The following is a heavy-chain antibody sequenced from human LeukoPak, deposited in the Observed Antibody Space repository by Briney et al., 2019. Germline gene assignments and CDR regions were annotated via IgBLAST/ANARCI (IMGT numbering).Heavy chain of an antibody. D-gene: IGHD3-10*01. J-gene: IGHJ5*02. V-gene: IGHV1-8*01. CDR3: APDSMVRGVIP. CDR2: MNPNSGNT. Sequence: ASVKISCKASGCTFTSYDINWVRQATGQGLEWMGWMNPNSGNTGYAQKFQGRVTMTRNTSISTAYMELSSLRSEDTAVYYCAPDSMVRGVIPWGQGTLVTVSS. CDR1: GCTFTSYD.